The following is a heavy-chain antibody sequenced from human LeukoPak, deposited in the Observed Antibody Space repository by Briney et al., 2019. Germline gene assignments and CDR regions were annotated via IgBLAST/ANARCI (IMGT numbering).Heavy chain of an antibody. CDR2: ISTSSTSK. CDR3: ARAAVADY. Sequence: GGSLRLSCAASGFTFSTYSMNWVRQAPGKGLEWVAYISTSSTSKNYADSVKGRFTISRDNAKNSLYLQMNSLRAEDTTVYYCARAAVADYWGQGTLVTVSS. J-gene: IGHJ4*02. CDR1: GFTFSTYS. V-gene: IGHV3-48*04. D-gene: IGHD6-19*01.